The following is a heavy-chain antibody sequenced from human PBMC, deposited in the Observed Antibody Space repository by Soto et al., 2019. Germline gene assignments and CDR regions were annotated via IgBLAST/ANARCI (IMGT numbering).Heavy chain of an antibody. V-gene: IGHV4-59*01. CDR3: ARESISGYDYYYYMDV. Sequence: SETLSLTCTVSGGSISSYYWSWIRQPPGKGLEWIGYIYYSGSTNYNPSLKSRVTISVDTSKNQFSLKLSSVTAADTAVYYCARESISGYDYYYYMDVWGKGTTVTVS. CDR2: IYYSGST. D-gene: IGHD5-12*01. J-gene: IGHJ6*03. CDR1: GGSISSYY.